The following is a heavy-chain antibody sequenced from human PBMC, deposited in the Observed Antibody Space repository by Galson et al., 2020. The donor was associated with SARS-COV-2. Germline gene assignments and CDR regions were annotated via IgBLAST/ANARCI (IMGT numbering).Heavy chain of an antibody. CDR1: GFTFSSYA. Sequence: GESLKISCAASGFTFSSYAMHWVRQAPGKGLEWVAVISYDGSNKYYADSVKGRFTISRDNSKNTLYLQMNSLRAEDTAVYYCAREYVTIFGVVSSPYFAYWGQGTLVTVSS. CDR3: AREYVTIFGVVSSPYFAY. CDR2: ISYDGSNK. D-gene: IGHD3-3*01. J-gene: IGHJ4*02. V-gene: IGHV3-30*01.